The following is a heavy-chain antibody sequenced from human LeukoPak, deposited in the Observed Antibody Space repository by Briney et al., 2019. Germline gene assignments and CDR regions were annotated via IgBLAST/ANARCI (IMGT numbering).Heavy chain of an antibody. V-gene: IGHV3-21*04. CDR3: ARNYYDSSGYYYTIDY. CDR1: GFTFSSYS. CDR2: ISSSSSYI. Sequence: GGTLRLTCAASGFTFSSYSMNWVGQAPGKGLEWVSSISSSSSYIYYADSVKGRFTISRDNSKNTLYLQMNSLRAEDTAVYYCARNYYDSSGYYYTIDYWGQGTLVTVSS. D-gene: IGHD3-22*01. J-gene: IGHJ4*02.